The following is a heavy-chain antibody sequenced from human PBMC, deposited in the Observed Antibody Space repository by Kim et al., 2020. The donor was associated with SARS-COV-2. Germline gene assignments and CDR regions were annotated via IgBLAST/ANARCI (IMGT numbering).Heavy chain of an antibody. CDR1: GGSFSKYY. D-gene: IGHD3-16*02. CDR2: INHSGST. J-gene: IGHJ1*01. V-gene: IGHV4-34*01. CDR3: ARDGPLPDYDYMWGSYRGEYFQH. Sequence: SETLSLTCGVYGGSFSKYYWSWIRQPPGKGLEWIGEINHSGSTNYNPSLKSRVTISLDMSKNRFSLKLSSVTAADTAVYYCARDGPLPDYDYMWGSYRGEYFQHCGQGTLVTVSS.